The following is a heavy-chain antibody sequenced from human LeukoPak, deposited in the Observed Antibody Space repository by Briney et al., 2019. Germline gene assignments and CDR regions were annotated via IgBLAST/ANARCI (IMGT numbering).Heavy chain of an antibody. CDR1: GGSISSYY. V-gene: IGHV4-4*07. J-gene: IGHJ6*03. CDR2: IYSSGST. CDR3: ARGYNWVSPTRKFYYMDV. Sequence: KPSETLSLTYTVSGGSISSYYWSWVRQPAGKGLEWIGRIYSSGSTNYNPSLKSRVTMSVATSKNQFSLKLSSVTAADTAVYYCARGYNWVSPTRKFYYMDVWGKGTTVTVPS. D-gene: IGHD1-20*01.